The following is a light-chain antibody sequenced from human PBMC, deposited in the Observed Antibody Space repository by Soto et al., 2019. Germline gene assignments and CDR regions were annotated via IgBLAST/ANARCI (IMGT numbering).Light chain of an antibody. CDR2: EVS. CDR1: SSDVGAYDY. CDR3: SSYTPADPYV. J-gene: IGLJ1*01. V-gene: IGLV2-14*01. Sequence: QSALTQPASVSGSPGQSITISCTGTSSDVGAYDYVSWYQQHPGKAPKYLIYEVSNRPSGVSDRFSGSKSGTTASLTISGLQAEDEADYYCSSYTPADPYVFGTGTKLTLL.